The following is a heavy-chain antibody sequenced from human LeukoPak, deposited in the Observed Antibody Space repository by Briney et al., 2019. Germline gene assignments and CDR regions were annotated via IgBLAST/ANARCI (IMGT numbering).Heavy chain of an antibody. D-gene: IGHD3-22*01. J-gene: IGHJ4*02. Sequence: PSETLSLTCIVSGGSTSSSSYYWGWIRQPPGKGLEWIGSVYNSGNTYYNPSLKSRVTISVDTSKNQFSLKLSSVTAADTAVYYCARERYYYDSSSEGNYWGQGTLVTVSS. CDR3: ARERYYYDSSSEGNY. CDR1: GGSTSSSSYY. CDR2: VYNSGNT. V-gene: IGHV4-39*01.